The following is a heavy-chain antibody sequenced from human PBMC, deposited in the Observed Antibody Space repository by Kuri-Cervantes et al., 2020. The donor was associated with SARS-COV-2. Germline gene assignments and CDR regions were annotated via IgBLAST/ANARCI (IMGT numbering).Heavy chain of an antibody. CDR1: GFTFSSYE. Sequence: GESLKISCAASGFTFSSYEMNWVRQAPGKGLEWVSTISGSDGSTYYADSVKGRFTISRDNSKNTLYLQMNSLRAEDTAIYYCAKDLVPGSYEGFDYWGQGTLVTVSS. D-gene: IGHD3-16*01. CDR3: AKDLVPGSYEGFDY. V-gene: IGHV3-23*01. J-gene: IGHJ4*02. CDR2: ISGSDGST.